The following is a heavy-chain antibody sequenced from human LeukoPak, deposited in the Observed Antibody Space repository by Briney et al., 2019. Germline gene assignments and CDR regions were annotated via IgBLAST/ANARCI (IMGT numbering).Heavy chain of an antibody. CDR3: ARDPMVRGVIVTLDN. D-gene: IGHD3-10*01. Sequence: PGGSLRLSCAASGFTFSIYAMHWVRQAPGKGLKWVAVISYDGSNKYCADSVKGRFTLSRDNSKNTLYLQMNSLTVEDTAVYYCARDPMVRGVIVTLDNWGQGTLVTVSS. J-gene: IGHJ4*02. CDR1: GFTFSIYA. V-gene: IGHV3-30-3*01. CDR2: ISYDGSNK.